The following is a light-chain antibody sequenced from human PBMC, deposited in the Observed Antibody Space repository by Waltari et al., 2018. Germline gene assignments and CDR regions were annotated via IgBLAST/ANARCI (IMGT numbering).Light chain of an antibody. CDR2: GAS. CDR3: QQYNNWPRMYT. Sequence: EIVMTQSPATQSVSPGERATLSCRASQSGSSNFAWYQPKPGPAPRLLIYGASTRTTGIPARFSGSGSGTEFTLTISSLQSEDFAVYYCQQYNNWPRMYTFGQGTKLEIK. J-gene: IGKJ2*01. CDR1: QSGSSN. V-gene: IGKV3-15*01.